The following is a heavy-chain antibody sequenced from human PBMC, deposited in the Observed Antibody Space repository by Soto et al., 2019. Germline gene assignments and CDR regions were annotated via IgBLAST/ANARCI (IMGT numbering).Heavy chain of an antibody. CDR2: INTGNGNT. Sequence: APVKVSCKASGYTFTSYAMHWVRQAPGQRLEWMGWINTGNGNTKYSQKFQGRVTITRDTSASTAYMELNSLKTEDTAVYYCTTLYGDYEGQGLYYFDYWGQGTLVTVSS. J-gene: IGHJ4*02. D-gene: IGHD4-17*01. CDR1: GYTFTSYA. V-gene: IGHV1-3*04. CDR3: TTLYGDYEGQGLYYFDY.